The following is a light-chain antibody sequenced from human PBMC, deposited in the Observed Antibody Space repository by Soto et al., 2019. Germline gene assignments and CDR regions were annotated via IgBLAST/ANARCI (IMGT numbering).Light chain of an antibody. CDR2: KAS. CDR3: QQYKSYSPRT. Sequence: IQMTQSPSTLSAYVRDRVTITCRASQSISSRLAWYQQKPGKAPQVLIYKASSLQSGVPSRFSGSGSGTEFTLTISSLQPDDSATYYCQQYKSYSPRTFGQGTKVDIK. V-gene: IGKV1-5*03. J-gene: IGKJ1*01. CDR1: QSISSR.